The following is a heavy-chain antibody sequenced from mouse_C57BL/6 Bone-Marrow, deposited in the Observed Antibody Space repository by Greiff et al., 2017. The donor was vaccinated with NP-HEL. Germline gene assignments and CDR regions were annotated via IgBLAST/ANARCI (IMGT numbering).Heavy chain of an antibody. D-gene: IGHD2-2*01. CDR3: ARRAMVTTGFAY. CDR2: IDPSDSYT. Sequence: VQLQQPGAELVRPGTSVKLSCKASGYTFTSYWMHWVKQRPGQGLEWIGVIDPSDSYTNYNQKFKGKATLTVDTSSSTAYMQLSSLTSEDSAVYYCARRAMVTTGFAYWGQGTLVTVSA. CDR1: GYTFTSYW. J-gene: IGHJ3*01. V-gene: IGHV1-59*01.